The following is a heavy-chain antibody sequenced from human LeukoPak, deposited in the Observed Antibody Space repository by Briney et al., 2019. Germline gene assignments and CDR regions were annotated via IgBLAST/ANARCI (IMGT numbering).Heavy chain of an antibody. V-gene: IGHV3-48*03. CDR3: ARDRGTTGTTWW. D-gene: IGHD1-1*01. Sequence: PGGSLRLSCAASGFTFSSYEMNWVRQAPGKGLEWVSYISSSGSTIYYADSVKGRFTISRDNAKNSLYLQMNSLRAEDTAVYYCARDRGTTGTTWWWGQGTLVTVSS. CDR2: ISSSGSTI. J-gene: IGHJ4*02. CDR1: GFTFSSYE.